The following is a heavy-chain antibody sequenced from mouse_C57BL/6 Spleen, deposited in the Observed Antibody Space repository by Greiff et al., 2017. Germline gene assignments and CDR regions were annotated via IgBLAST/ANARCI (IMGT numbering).Heavy chain of an antibody. D-gene: IGHD5-2*01. Sequence: SGAELVRPGASVKLSCTASGFNIKDDYMHWVKQRPEQGLEWIGWIDPENGDTEYASKFQGKATITADTSSNTAYLQLSSLTSEDTAVYYCTTHRPEYSHFDYWGQGTTLTVSS. CDR2: IDPENGDT. CDR3: TTHRPEYSHFDY. J-gene: IGHJ2*01. V-gene: IGHV14-4*01. CDR1: GFNIKDDY.